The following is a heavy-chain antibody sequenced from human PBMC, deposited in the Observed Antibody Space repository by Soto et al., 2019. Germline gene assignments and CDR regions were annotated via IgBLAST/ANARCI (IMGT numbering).Heavy chain of an antibody. Sequence: GGSLRLCFAAAVFTFSGYSRNWVRQAPGKGLEWVSSISSSSSYIYYADSVKGRFTISRDNAKNSLYLQMNSLRAEDTAVYYCARDSRSVPTYDFDYWGQGTLVTVSS. V-gene: IGHV3-21*01. CDR3: ARDSRSVPTYDFDY. D-gene: IGHD5-12*01. CDR2: ISSSSSYI. CDR1: VFTFSGYS. J-gene: IGHJ4*02.